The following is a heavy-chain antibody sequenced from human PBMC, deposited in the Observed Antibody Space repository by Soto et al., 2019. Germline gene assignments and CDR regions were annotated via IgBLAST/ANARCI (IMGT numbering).Heavy chain of an antibody. D-gene: IGHD2-21*01. J-gene: IGHJ4*02. CDR1: GGTFNNYV. CDR3: AGRCDGTNYLGHFDY. Sequence: QVQLVQSGAEVKKPGSSVKVSCRASGGTFNNYVINWVRQAPGQGLEWMAGIIPIFGTANYAQKFQGRVTITADKSTSNAYMELNSLRSEDTAVYYCAGRCDGTNYLGHFDYWGQGTLVTVSS. V-gene: IGHV1-69*06. CDR2: IIPIFGTA.